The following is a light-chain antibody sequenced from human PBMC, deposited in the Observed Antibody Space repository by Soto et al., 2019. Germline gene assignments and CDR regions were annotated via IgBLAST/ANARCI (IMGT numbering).Light chain of an antibody. CDR3: SSYASTSTPLVV. V-gene: IGLV2-14*01. CDR1: SSDVGGYNY. J-gene: IGLJ2*01. Sequence: QSVLTQPASVSGSPGQSITISCTGTSSDVGGYNYVSWYQQHPGKAPKLMISEVSNRPSGVSNRFSGSKSGNTASLTISGLQAEDEADYYCSSYASTSTPLVVFGGGTKVTVL. CDR2: EVS.